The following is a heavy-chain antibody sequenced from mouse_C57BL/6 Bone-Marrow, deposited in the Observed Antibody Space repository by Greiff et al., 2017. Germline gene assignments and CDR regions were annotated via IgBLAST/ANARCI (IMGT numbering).Heavy chain of an antibody. V-gene: IGHV1-15*01. J-gene: IGHJ1*03. Sequence: SGAELVRPGASVTLSCKASGYTFTDYEMHWVKQTPVHGLEWIGAIDPETGGTAYNQKFKGKAILTADKSSSTAYMELRSLTSEDSTVYYCTANYYGNYLYWYFDVWGTGTTGTVSS. D-gene: IGHD2-1*01. CDR1: GYTFTDYE. CDR3: TANYYGNYLYWYFDV. CDR2: IDPETGGT.